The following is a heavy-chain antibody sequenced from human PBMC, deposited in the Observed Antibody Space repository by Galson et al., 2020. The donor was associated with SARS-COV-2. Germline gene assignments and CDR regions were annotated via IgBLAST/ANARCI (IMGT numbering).Heavy chain of an antibody. CDR1: GVTLTSHG. CDR2: LSYDGITT. V-gene: IGHV3-30*18. D-gene: IGHD6-19*01. Sequence: GESLKISCAASGVTLTSHGMHWVRQAPGKGLEWVALLSYDGITTKYLDSVKGRFIISRDNSKNTLYLQMNSLRGEDTAVYYCVKGASSFDLWGQGTLVTVSS. CDR3: VKGASSFDL. J-gene: IGHJ5*02.